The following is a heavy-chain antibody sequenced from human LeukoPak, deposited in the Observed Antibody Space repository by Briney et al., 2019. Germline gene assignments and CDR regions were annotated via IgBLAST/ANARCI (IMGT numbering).Heavy chain of an antibody. CDR3: AREWELLRPVLYYFDY. V-gene: IGHV3-7*01. D-gene: IGHD1-26*01. Sequence: GGSLRLSCAASGSTFSSYWMSWVRQAPGKGLEWVANIKQDGSEKYYVDSVKGRFTISRDNAKNSLYLQMNSLRAEDAAMYYCAREWELLRPVLYYFDYWGQGTLVTVSS. J-gene: IGHJ4*02. CDR2: IKQDGSEK. CDR1: GSTFSSYW.